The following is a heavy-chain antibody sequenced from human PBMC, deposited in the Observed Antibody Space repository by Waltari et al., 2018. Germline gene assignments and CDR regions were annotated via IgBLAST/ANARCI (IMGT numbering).Heavy chain of an antibody. CDR2: IYYSGST. CDR1: GGSISSSSYY. CDR3: ARVGFDTMDY. Sequence: QLQLQASGPGLVKPSETLSLTCTVSGGSISSSSYYWGWIRQPPGKGLEWIGSIYYSGSTYYNPSLKSRVTISVDTSKNQFSRKLSSVTAADTAVYYCARVGFDTMDYWGQGTLVTVSS. J-gene: IGHJ4*02. V-gene: IGHV4-39*07. D-gene: IGHD3-10*01.